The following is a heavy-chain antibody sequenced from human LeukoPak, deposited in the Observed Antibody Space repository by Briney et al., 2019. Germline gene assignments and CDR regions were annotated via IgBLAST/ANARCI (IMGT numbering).Heavy chain of an antibody. CDR3: TKVGDYGPYYFDY. CDR2: IRYDGSNK. J-gene: IGHJ4*02. D-gene: IGHD4-17*01. Sequence: PGGSLRLSCAASGFTFSSYGMHRVRQAPGKGLEWVAFIRYDGSNKYYADSVKGRFTISRDNSKNTLYLQMNSLRAEDTAVYYCTKVGDYGPYYFDYWGQGTLVTVSS. V-gene: IGHV3-30*02. CDR1: GFTFSSYG.